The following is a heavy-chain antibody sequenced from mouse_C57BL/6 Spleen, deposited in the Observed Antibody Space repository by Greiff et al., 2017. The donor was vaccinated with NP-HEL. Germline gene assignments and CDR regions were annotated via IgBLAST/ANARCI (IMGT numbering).Heavy chain of an antibody. J-gene: IGHJ4*01. CDR2: INPGSGGT. Sequence: SGAELVRPGTSVKVSCKASGYAFTNYLIEWVKQRPGQGLEWIGVINPGSGGTNYNEKFKGKATLTADKSSSTAYMQLSSLTSEDSAVYFCARDITTVVAHYAMDYWGQGTSVTVSS. D-gene: IGHD1-1*01. V-gene: IGHV1-54*01. CDR1: GYAFTNYL. CDR3: ARDITTVVAHYAMDY.